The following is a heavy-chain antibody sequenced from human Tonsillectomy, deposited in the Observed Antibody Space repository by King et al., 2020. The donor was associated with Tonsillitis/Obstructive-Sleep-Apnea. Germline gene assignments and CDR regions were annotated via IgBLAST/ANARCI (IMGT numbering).Heavy chain of an antibody. J-gene: IGHJ2*01. CDR3: ARGEYDCSSTSCYGGAFWYFDL. CDR2: IWYDGSNK. CDR1: GFTFSSNG. Sequence: VQLVESGGGVVQPGRSLRLSCAASGFTFSSNGMHWVRQAPGKGLEWVAGIWYDGSNKYYADSVKGRLTISIDNSKNTLYLQMNSLRAEDTGVYYCARGEYDCSSTSCYGGAFWYFDLWGRGTLVTVSS. V-gene: IGHV3-33*01. D-gene: IGHD2-2*01.